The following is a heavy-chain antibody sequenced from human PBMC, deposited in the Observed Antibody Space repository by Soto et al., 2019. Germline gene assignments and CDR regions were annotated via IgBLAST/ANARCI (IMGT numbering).Heavy chain of an antibody. J-gene: IGHJ4*02. Sequence: QVQLQESGPGLVKPSETLSLTCTVSGGSISSYYWSWIRQPPGKGLEWIGYIYYSGSTNYNPSLKSRVTISVDTSKNQCSLKLSSVTAADTAVYYCARGQYCGGDCYPAYYFDYWGQGTLVTVSS. CDR3: ARGQYCGGDCYPAYYFDY. V-gene: IGHV4-59*01. CDR2: IYYSGST. CDR1: GGSISSYY. D-gene: IGHD2-21*02.